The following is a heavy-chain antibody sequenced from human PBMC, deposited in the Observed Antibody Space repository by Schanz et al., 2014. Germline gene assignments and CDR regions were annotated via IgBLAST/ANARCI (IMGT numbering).Heavy chain of an antibody. CDR2: IIPIHGKA. V-gene: IGHV1-69*04. D-gene: IGHD6-13*01. CDR1: GGTFSSFG. J-gene: IGHJ4*02. Sequence: QVQLVQSGAEVKKPGSSVKVSCKASGGTFSSFGINWLRQAPGQGLEWMGRIIPIHGKANYAQRFQDRVRSTADKSTSTTYMELISLRSEDAAVYYCATDGVDAAAGGNYWGQGTLVTVSS. CDR3: ATDGVDAAAGGNY.